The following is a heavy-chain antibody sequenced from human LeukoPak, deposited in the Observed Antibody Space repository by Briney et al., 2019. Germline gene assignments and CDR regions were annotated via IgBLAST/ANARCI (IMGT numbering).Heavy chain of an antibody. V-gene: IGHV3-48*01. J-gene: IGHJ6*03. CDR2: ISSSSSTI. CDR1: GFTFSSYS. D-gene: IGHD2-15*01. Sequence: PGRSLRLSCAASGFTFSSYSMNWVRQAPGKGLEWVSYISSSSSTIYYADSVKGRFTISRDNAKNSLYLQMNSLRAEDTAVYYCARHPPYGGSPYYYMDVWGKGTTVTVSS. CDR3: ARHPPYGGSPYYYMDV.